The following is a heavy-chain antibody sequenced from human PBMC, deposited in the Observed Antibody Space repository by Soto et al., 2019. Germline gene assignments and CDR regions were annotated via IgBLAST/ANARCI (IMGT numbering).Heavy chain of an antibody. CDR3: ARIGLVIAGSCYFDY. V-gene: IGHV4-59*08. CDR2: ISDSGST. D-gene: IGHD2-15*01. CDR1: GGSISSYY. J-gene: IGHJ4*02. Sequence: LSLTCSVSGGSISSYYWSWIRQPPGKGLEWIGYISDSGSTKYNPSLKSRVTISGDTSKNQISLKLSSVTAADTAVFYCARIGLVIAGSCYFDYWGQGTLVTVSS.